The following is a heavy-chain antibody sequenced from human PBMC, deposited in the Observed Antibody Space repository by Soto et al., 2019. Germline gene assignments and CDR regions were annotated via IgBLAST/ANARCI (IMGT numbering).Heavy chain of an antibody. CDR3: ARVGKESSGWQYYFDL. Sequence: QVRLVQSGAEVKKPGFSVKVSCKASGDSFTSYTFPWVRQAPGQGLEWMGRIIPNLNLANYAQRFEGRVTITADRSTNSAYMELHSLTSGDTAMYYCARVGKESSGWQYYFDLWGQGTLVTVSS. CDR2: IIPNLNLA. CDR1: GDSFTSYT. D-gene: IGHD3-22*01. V-gene: IGHV1-69*02. J-gene: IGHJ4*02.